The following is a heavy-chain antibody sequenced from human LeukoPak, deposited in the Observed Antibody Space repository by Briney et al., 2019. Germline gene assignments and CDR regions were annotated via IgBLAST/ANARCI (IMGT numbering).Heavy chain of an antibody. J-gene: IGHJ5*02. V-gene: IGHV3-48*03. D-gene: IGHD3-16*01. CDR3: AREMGGITNWFDP. CDR1: GFTFSSYE. CDR2: ISSSGSII. Sequence: GGSLRLSCAASGFTFSSYEMNWVRQAPGKGLEWVSYISSSGSIIYYADSVKGRFTISRDNAKNSLYLQMNSLRAEDTAVCYCAREMGGITNWFDPWGQGTLVTVSS.